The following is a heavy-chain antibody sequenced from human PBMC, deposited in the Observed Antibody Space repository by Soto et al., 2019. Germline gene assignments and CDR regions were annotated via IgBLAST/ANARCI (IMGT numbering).Heavy chain of an antibody. CDR1: GASIRSTDYY. CDR3: VRTARQGAVAPHWFDR. J-gene: IGHJ5*02. V-gene: IGHV4-30-4*01. CDR2: VYYTGST. Sequence: SETLSLTCTVSGASIRSTDYYWSWIRQAPGKGLEWIGYVYYTGSTYYNPSLMSRLTISVDTSKNQFSLTLTYVTAAETAVYYCVRTARQGAVAPHWFDRWGQGTQFTVSS. D-gene: IGHD2-21*02.